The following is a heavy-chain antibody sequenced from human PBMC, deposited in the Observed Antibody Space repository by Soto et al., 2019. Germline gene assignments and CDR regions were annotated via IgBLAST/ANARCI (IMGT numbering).Heavy chain of an antibody. CDR1: GGSISSYY. V-gene: IGHV4-59*01. CDR3: ARVAGILAYCGGDCYLGGWFDP. J-gene: IGHJ5*02. D-gene: IGHD2-21*02. Sequence: SETLSLTCTVSGGSISSYYWSWIRQPPGKGLEWIGYIYYSGSTNYDPSLKSRVTISVDTSKNQFSLKLSSVTAADTAVYYCARVAGILAYCGGDCYLGGWFDPWGQGTLVTVSS. CDR2: IYYSGST.